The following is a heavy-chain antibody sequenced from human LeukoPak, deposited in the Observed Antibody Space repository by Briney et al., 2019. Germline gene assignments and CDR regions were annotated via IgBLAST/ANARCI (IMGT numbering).Heavy chain of an antibody. V-gene: IGHV3-11*01. D-gene: IGHD6-13*01. CDR1: GFTFSDYY. J-gene: IGHJ4*02. Sequence: GGSLRLSCAASGFTFSDYYMSWIRQAPGKGLEWVSYISSSGSTIYYADSVKGRFTISRDNAKNSLYLQVNSLRAEDTAVYYCAREYSSSWAPAVPSDYWGQGTLVTVSS. CDR3: AREYSSSWAPAVPSDY. CDR2: ISSSGSTI.